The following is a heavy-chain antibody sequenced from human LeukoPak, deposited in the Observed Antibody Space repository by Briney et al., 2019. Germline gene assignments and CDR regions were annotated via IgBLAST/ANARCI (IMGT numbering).Heavy chain of an antibody. V-gene: IGHV3-23*01. CDR3: ARDSKYSSGWYEFDY. J-gene: IGHJ4*02. CDR1: GFTFPAYA. D-gene: IGHD6-19*01. CDR2: ITGAGGNT. Sequence: GGSLRLSCAASGFTFPAYAMSWVRQAPGKGLEWLSAITGAGGNTYYADPVKGRFTVSRDNSKNTLYLQMNSLRAEDTAVYYCARDSKYSSGWYEFDYWGQGTLVTVSS.